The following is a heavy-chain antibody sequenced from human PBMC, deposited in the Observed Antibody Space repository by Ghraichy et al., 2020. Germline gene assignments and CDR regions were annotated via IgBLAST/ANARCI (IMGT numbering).Heavy chain of an antibody. J-gene: IGHJ4*03. Sequence: SETLSLTCAVSGDSISSSNWWSWVRQPPRKGLEWIGEIYHSGSANYNPSLESRVTISVDKSKNQFSLKLTSVNAADTAVYYCASVIYGCGNYVPTAWGPGTLVTGS. CDR2: IYHSGSA. D-gene: IGHD3-10*01. CDR3: ASVIYGCGNYVPTA. CDR1: GDSISSSNW. V-gene: IGHV4-4*02.